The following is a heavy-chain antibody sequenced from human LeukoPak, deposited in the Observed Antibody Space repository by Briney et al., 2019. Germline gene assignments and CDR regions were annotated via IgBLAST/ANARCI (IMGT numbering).Heavy chain of an antibody. CDR1: GYTFTSYY. CDR3: ARELGYGSGSPWFDP. Sequence: ASVKVSCKASGYTFTSYYMHWVRQAPGQGLEWMGIINPSGGSTRYAQKFQGRVTMTRDTSTSTVYMELSSLRSEDTAVYYCARELGYGSGSPWFDPWGQGTLVTVSS. V-gene: IGHV1-46*01. CDR2: INPSGGST. D-gene: IGHD3-10*01. J-gene: IGHJ5*02.